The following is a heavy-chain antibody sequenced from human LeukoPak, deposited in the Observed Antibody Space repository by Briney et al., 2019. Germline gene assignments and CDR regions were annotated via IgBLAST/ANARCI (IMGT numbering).Heavy chain of an antibody. Sequence: PGGSLRLSCAASGFTFSNYEMNWVRQAPGKGLEWISYISSSGNTIYYADSVKGRFTISRDNTKNSLFLQMNSLRAEDTAVYYCARGGGDYWGQGTLVTVSS. CDR2: ISSSGNTI. V-gene: IGHV3-48*03. J-gene: IGHJ4*02. CDR1: GFTFSNYE. CDR3: ARGGGDY. D-gene: IGHD1-26*01.